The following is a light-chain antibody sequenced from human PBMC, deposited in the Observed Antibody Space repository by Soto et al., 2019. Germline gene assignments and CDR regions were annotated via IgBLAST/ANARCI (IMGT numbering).Light chain of an antibody. J-gene: IGLJ3*02. CDR1: SRDIGGYNY. V-gene: IGLV2-14*01. Sequence: QSALTQPASVSGSPGQSITISCTGTSRDIGGYNYVSWHQQHPGKAPKVIITEVSNRPSGVSDRFSGSKSGNTASLTISGLQAEDEADYYCSSFVAGNNYWVFGGGTKLTVL. CDR3: SSFVAGNNYWV. CDR2: EVS.